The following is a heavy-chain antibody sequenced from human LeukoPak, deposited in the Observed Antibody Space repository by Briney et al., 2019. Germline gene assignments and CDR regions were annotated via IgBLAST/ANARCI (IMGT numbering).Heavy chain of an antibody. CDR3: ARDRPRGYRYGTVVDY. Sequence: GGSLRLSCAASGFTFSSYWMSWVRQAPGKGLEWVANIKQDGSEKYYVDSVKGRFTISRDNAKNSLYLQMNSLRAEDTAVYYCARDRPRGYRYGTVVDYWGQGTLVTVSS. J-gene: IGHJ4*02. CDR1: GFTFSSYW. D-gene: IGHD5-18*01. V-gene: IGHV3-7*01. CDR2: IKQDGSEK.